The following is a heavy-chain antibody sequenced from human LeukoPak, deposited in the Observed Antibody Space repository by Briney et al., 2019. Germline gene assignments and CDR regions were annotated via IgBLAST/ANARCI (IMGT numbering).Heavy chain of an antibody. CDR2: IWYGGSNK. V-gene: IGHV3-30*02. Sequence: PGGSLRLSCAAPGFTFSSYAMSWVRQAPGKGLEWVAVIWYGGSNKYYADSVKGRFTISRDNSKNTLYLQVNSLRAEDTAVYYCAKEDYSSSFGYWGQGTLVTVSS. D-gene: IGHD4-11*01. CDR3: AKEDYSSSFGY. J-gene: IGHJ4*02. CDR1: GFTFSSYA.